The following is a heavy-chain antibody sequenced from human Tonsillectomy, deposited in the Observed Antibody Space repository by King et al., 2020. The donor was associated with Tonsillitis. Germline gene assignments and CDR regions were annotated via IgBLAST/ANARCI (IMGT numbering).Heavy chain of an antibody. CDR3: ARDVRIAVIPAASHTAKDWYLDI. V-gene: IGHV1-18*04. J-gene: IGHJ2*01. CDR2: ISAHNGNT. Sequence: VQLVESGAEVKKPGASVRVSCKASGYTFTDYGITWVRQAPGQGLEWMGWISAHNGNTNYAQNLQDRVTMTTDTATSTAHMELRSLRSDDTALYYCARDVRIAVIPAASHTAKDWYLDIWGRGTLVTVSS. CDR1: GYTFTDYG. D-gene: IGHD2-2*01.